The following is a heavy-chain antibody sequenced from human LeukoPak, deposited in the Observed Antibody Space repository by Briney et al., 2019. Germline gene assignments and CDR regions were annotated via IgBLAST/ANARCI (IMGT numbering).Heavy chain of an antibody. CDR2: IYHSGST. V-gene: IGHV4-39*07. CDR1: GGSMRSSNFY. CDR3: ARVRCSGGSCRYYYYYYYMDV. J-gene: IGHJ6*03. D-gene: IGHD2-15*01. Sequence: PSETLSLTCTVSGGSMRSSNFYWGWIRQPPGKGLEWMGNIYHSGSTYYNPSVKSRVTVSVDVSSNRFSLHLTSVTAADTAVYYCARVRCSGGSCRYYYYYYYMDVWGKGTTVTVSS.